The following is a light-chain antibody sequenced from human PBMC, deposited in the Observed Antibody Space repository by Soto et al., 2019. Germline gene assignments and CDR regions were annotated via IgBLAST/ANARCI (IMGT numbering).Light chain of an antibody. CDR1: QSVTSTY. CDR2: GGS. Sequence: EILLTQSPGTLSLSPGETATLSCRASQSVTSTYLAWYQQRPGQSPRLIIYGGSTRATGFPDRFSGGGSGTDFTLTISRLEPEDSAVYYCHSQQFDSSRIYSFGQGTKLEI. J-gene: IGKJ2*03. CDR3: QQFDSSRIYS. V-gene: IGKV3-20*01.